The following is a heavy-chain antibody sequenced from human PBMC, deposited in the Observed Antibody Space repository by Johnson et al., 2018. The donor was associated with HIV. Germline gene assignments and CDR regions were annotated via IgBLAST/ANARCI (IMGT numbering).Heavy chain of an antibody. CDR3: ARGMYYYDTSGYLLRPRAVEI. CDR1: GFTFDDNG. D-gene: IGHD3-22*01. J-gene: IGHJ3*02. V-gene: IGHV3-20*04. Sequence: VQLVESGGGVVRPGGSLRLSCAASGFTFDDNGMSWVRQAPGKGLEWVSGINWNGGSTGYADSVKGRFTVSRDNAKNSLYLQMNSLRAEDTALCYCARGMYYYDTSGYLLRPRAVEIWGQGTVVTVSS. CDR2: INWNGGST.